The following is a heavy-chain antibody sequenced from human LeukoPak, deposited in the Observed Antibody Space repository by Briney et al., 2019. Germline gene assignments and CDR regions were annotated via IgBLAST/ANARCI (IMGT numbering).Heavy chain of an antibody. Sequence: SETLSLTCTVSGYSISSGYYWGWIRQPPVKGLEWIGSIYHSGNTYYNPSLKSRVTISVDTSKNQFSLKLSSVTAADTAVYYCARDRHYYGSGTRNDYWGQGTLVTVSS. J-gene: IGHJ4*02. CDR3: ARDRHYYGSGTRNDY. CDR2: IYHSGNT. CDR1: GYSISSGYY. V-gene: IGHV4-38-2*02. D-gene: IGHD3-10*01.